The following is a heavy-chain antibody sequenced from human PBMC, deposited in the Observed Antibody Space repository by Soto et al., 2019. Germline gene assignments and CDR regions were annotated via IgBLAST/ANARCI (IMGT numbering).Heavy chain of an antibody. Sequence: PGGSLRLSCAASGFTFSSYAMHWVRQAPGKGLEWVAVISYDGSNKYYADSVKGRFTISRDNSKNTLYLQMNSLRAEDTAVYYCAREGVEQLVHEHYYYYGMDVWGQGTTVTVS. CDR2: ISYDGSNK. V-gene: IGHV3-30-3*01. CDR1: GFTFSSYA. D-gene: IGHD6-6*01. CDR3: AREGVEQLVHEHYYYYGMDV. J-gene: IGHJ6*02.